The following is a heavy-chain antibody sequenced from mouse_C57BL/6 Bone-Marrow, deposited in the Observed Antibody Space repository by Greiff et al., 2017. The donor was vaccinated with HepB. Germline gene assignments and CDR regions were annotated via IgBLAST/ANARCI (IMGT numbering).Heavy chain of an antibody. Sequence: EVKLVESGGGLVKPGGSLKLSCAASGFTFSDYGMHWVRQAPEKGLEWVAYISSGCSTIYYADTVKGRFTISRDNAKNTLFLQMTSLRSEDTAMYYCARDGYDGVYYAMDYWGQGTSVTVSS. CDR1: GFTFSDYG. CDR3: ARDGYDGVYYAMDY. V-gene: IGHV5-17*01. J-gene: IGHJ4*01. D-gene: IGHD2-2*01. CDR2: ISSGCSTI.